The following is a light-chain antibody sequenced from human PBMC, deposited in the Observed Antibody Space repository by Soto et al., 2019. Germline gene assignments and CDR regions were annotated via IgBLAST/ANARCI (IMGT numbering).Light chain of an antibody. CDR2: DAS. CDR3: QQYNSWPET. Sequence: VMTQSPATLSVSPGERATLFCRASQSVRSSLAWYQQKPGQAPRLFIYDASTRATGIPARFSGSGSGTEFTLTISSLQSEDFAVYYCQQYNSWPETFGQGTKVDIK. V-gene: IGKV3-15*01. J-gene: IGKJ1*01. CDR1: QSVRSS.